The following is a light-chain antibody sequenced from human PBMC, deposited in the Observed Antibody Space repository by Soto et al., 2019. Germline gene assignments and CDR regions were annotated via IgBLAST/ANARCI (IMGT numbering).Light chain of an antibody. CDR2: EAS. CDR1: QNVDTS. Sequence: DIVLTQSPGTLSLSPGETAYLSCRASQNVDTSLAWYQQRPGRAPRLLMSEASSRAAGIPARFSGTGSGTDFTLIINSLEPEDVAVYYCQQRYNWPLTFGAGTRVEI. CDR3: QQRYNWPLT. J-gene: IGKJ4*01. V-gene: IGKV3-11*01.